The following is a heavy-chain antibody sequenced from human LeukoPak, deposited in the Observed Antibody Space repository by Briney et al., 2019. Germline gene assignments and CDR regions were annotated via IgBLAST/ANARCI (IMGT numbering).Heavy chain of an antibody. CDR3: AKEKVTPITIFGVVIMDY. D-gene: IGHD3-3*01. CDR1: GFTFSSYG. V-gene: IGHV3-23*01. CDR2: ISGSGVST. Sequence: GGALRLSCAASGFTFSSYGMSWVRPAPGKGREWGSAISGSGVSTYYADSVKGRFTISRDNSKNTLYLQMNSLRAEDTAVYYCAKEKVTPITIFGVVIMDYWGQGTLVTVSS. J-gene: IGHJ4*02.